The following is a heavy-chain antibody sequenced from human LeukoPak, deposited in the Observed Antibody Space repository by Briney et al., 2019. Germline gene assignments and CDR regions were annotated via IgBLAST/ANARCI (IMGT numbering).Heavy chain of an antibody. J-gene: IGHJ4*02. CDR3: TRDPDTGYYFDY. CDR2: IKQDGSEK. CDR1: GFTFSNYW. Sequence: GGSLRLSCAASGFTFSNYWMSWVRQSPGKGLEWVANIKQDGSEKYYMDSVKGRFTISIDNAKNSLYLQMNSLGAEDTAVYYCTRDPDTGYYFDYWGQGTLVTVSS. D-gene: IGHD2-8*02. V-gene: IGHV3-7*01.